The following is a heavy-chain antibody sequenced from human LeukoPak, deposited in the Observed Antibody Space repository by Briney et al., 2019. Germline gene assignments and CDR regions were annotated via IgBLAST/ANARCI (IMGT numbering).Heavy chain of an antibody. D-gene: IGHD2-15*01. CDR3: ARRFCSGGDCYYLFDY. CDR2: IYPGDSDT. J-gene: IGHJ4*02. CDR1: GYSFTSYW. Sequence: GESLKISCKGSGYSFTSYWIGWVRQMPGKGLEWMGIIYPGDSDTRYSPSFQGQVTFSADKSIRTAYLQWSSLKASDTAMYYRARRFCSGGDCYYLFDYWGQGTLVTVSS. V-gene: IGHV5-51*01.